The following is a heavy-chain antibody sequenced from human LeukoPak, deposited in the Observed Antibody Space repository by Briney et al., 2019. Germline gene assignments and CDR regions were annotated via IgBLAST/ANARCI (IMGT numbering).Heavy chain of an antibody. CDR2: IRYDGSNK. V-gene: IGHV3-30*02. Sequence: GGSLRLSCGASGFTFSSYGMHWVRQAPGKGLEWVAFIRYDGSNKYYADSVKGRFTISRDNARNSLYLQMNSLRAEDTAVYYCAREHSGYDFPGRDYYYMDVWGKGTTVTVSS. J-gene: IGHJ6*03. CDR1: GFTFSSYG. CDR3: AREHSGYDFPGRDYYYMDV. D-gene: IGHD5-12*01.